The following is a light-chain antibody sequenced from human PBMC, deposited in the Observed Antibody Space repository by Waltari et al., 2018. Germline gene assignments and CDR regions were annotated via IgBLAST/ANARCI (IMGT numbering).Light chain of an antibody. Sequence: EIVLSQSPDYHYVTLKVKVYIICRASQSIGSRLHWYQQKPDQPPKILIKYASQSFTGVPSRFSGSGSGTDFTLTINSLEAEDAATYYCHQSYTLPYTFGQVTKLEIK. CDR2: YAS. J-gene: IGKJ2*01. CDR1: QSIGSR. CDR3: HQSYTLPYT. V-gene: IGKV6-21*01.